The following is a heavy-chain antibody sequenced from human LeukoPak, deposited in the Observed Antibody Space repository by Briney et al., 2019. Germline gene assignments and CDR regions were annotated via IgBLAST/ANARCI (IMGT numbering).Heavy chain of an antibody. Sequence: SETLSLTCTVSGGSIGNYYWSWIRQPPGKGLEYIGHIYYDGSTNYSPSLKSRLTISVDTSKNQFSLKLTSVTAADTAVYYCARRGYCSGNSCYLFDYWGQGTLVTVSS. CDR3: ARRGYCSGNSCYLFDY. D-gene: IGHD2-15*01. CDR2: IYYDGST. V-gene: IGHV4-59*08. J-gene: IGHJ4*02. CDR1: GGSIGNYY.